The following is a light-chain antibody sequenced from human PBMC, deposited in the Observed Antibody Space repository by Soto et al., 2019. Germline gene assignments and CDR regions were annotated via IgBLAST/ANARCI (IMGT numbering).Light chain of an antibody. CDR3: QQYGSSPRT. CDR2: GAS. CDR1: QSVSSSY. J-gene: IGKJ1*01. Sequence: EIVLTQSPVTLSLSPGERATLSCRASQSVSSSYLAWYQQKPGQAPRLLIYGASSKATGIPDRFSGRGSGTHFTLTMPRVEPEEYAMYYCQQYGSSPRTFGQGTKVEIK. V-gene: IGKV3-20*01.